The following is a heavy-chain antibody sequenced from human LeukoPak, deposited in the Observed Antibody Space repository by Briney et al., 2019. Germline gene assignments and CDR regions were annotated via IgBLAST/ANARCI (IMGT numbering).Heavy chain of an antibody. D-gene: IGHD3-22*01. V-gene: IGHV4-59*01. J-gene: IGHJ1*01. CDR3: ARLKYYYDSSGYRAEYFQH. Sequence: SETLSLTCTVSGGSISSYYWSWVRHPPGKGLGWIGYIYYSGSTNYNPSLKSRVTISVYTSKNQFSLKLSSVTAADTAVYYCARLKYYYDSSGYRAEYFQHWGQGTLVTVSS. CDR2: IYYSGST. CDR1: GGSISSYY.